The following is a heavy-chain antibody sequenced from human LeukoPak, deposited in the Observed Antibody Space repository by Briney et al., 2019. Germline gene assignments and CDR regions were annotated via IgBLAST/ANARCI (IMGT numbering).Heavy chain of an antibody. CDR1: GLTFSDAW. CDR2: IRSETDGGTT. CDR3: TTATFR. D-gene: IGHD2/OR15-2a*01. J-gene: IGHJ1*01. V-gene: IGHV3-15*01. Sequence: GGSLRLSCAASGLTFSDAWMSWVRQAPGKGLERVGHIRSETDGGTTDYAAPVKGRFTISRDDSKNTLYLQMNSLKSEDTAVYYCTTATFRWGQGTLVTVSS.